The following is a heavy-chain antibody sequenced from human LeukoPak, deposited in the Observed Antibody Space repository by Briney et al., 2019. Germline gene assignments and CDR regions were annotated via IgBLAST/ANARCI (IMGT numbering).Heavy chain of an antibody. D-gene: IGHD4-17*01. V-gene: IGHV3-7*01. CDR3: ARHPYAVLDY. CDR1: GFSFNTYW. J-gene: IGHJ4*02. CDR2: IKQDGSEK. Sequence: GGSLRLSCVVSGFSFNTYWMTWVRQAPGKGLEWVANIKQDGSEKYHVDSVKGRFTISRDNAKNSLYLQMNSLRADDTAVYYCARHPYAVLDYWGQGTLVTVSS.